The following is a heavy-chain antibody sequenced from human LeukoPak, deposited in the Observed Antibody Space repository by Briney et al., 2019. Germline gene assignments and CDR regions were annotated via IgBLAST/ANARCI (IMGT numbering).Heavy chain of an antibody. D-gene: IGHD3-3*01. Sequence: SETLSLTCSVSGGSIRNYYWIWIRQPPGKGLEWIGYIYYSGSTNYNPSLKSRITMSVDTSKNQFSLKLSSVTAADTAVYYCARCYDFWSGTPFDPWGQGTLSPSPQ. J-gene: IGHJ5*02. CDR2: IYYSGST. CDR3: ARCYDFWSGTPFDP. V-gene: IGHV4-59*01. CDR1: GGSIRNYY.